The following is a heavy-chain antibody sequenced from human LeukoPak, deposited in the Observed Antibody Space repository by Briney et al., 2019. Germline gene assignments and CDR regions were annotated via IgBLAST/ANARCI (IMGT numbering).Heavy chain of an antibody. CDR3: ARGGRFGELCLSLLDP. D-gene: IGHD3-10*01. V-gene: IGHV4-34*01. CDR2: IIHSGST. CDR1: GGSFSGYY. J-gene: IGHJ5*02. Sequence: SESPSLTWAVYGGSFSGYYWSWIRQPPGKGLGWIGEIIHSGSTNHNPSLKSRVPITVDESKIQFSLKLSSVTAADTAVYYCARGGRFGELCLSLLDPGRQDTGVTVS.